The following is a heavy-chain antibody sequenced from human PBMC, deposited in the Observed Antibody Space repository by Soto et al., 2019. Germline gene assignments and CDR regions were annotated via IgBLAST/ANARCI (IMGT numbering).Heavy chain of an antibody. CDR1: GFTFSNYA. V-gene: IGHV3-23*01. CDR2: ISGSGGDT. D-gene: IGHD2-2*01. CDR3: AKMGGSSTYSATDY. J-gene: IGHJ4*02. Sequence: EVPLLESGGGLVQPGGSLRLSCAASGFTFSNYAMSWVRQAPGKGLEWVSAISGSGGDTFYAGSVKGRFTISRDISVNTLFLQVNSLRTEDTAVYYCAKMGGSSTYSATDYWGQGILVAVSS.